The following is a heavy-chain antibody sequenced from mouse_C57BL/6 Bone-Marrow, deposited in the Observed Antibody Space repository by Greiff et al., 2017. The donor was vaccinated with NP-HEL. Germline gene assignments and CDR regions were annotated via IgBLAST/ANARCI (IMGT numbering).Heavy chain of an antibody. CDR1: GFTFSSYA. CDR3: AREGEYDGYFYAMDY. J-gene: IGHJ4*01. V-gene: IGHV5-4*01. Sequence: EVQLVESGGGLVKPGGSLKLSCAASGFTFSSYAMSWVRQTPEKRLEWVATISDGGSYTYYPDNVKGRFTISRDNAKNNLYLQMSHLKSEDTAMYYCAREGEYDGYFYAMDYWGQGTSVTVSS. D-gene: IGHD2-3*01. CDR2: ISDGGSYT.